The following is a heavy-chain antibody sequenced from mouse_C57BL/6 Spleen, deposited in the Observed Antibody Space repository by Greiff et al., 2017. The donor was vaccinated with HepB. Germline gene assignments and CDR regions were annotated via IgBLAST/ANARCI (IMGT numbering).Heavy chain of an antibody. CDR2: IWRGGST. J-gene: IGHJ1*03. Sequence: VMLVESGPGLVQPSQSLSITCTVSGFSLTSYGVHWVRQSPGKGLEWLGVIWRGGSTDYNAAFMSRLSITKDNSKSQVFFKMNSLQADDTAIYYCAKKHLITTALDVWGTGTTVTVSS. D-gene: IGHD1-1*01. V-gene: IGHV2-5*01. CDR1: GFSLTSYG. CDR3: AKKHLITTALDV.